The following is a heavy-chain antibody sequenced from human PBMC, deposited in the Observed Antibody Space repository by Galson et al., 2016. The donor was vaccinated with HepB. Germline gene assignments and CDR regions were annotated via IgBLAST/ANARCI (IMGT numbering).Heavy chain of an antibody. V-gene: IGHV1-69*13. CDR1: GGTVNNFG. Sequence: SVKVSCKASGGTVNNFGINWVRQAPGQGLEWMGGIVPVHGSSNYAQKFRGRVPVSGDESTATAYMELSSLRVEDTAVYYCAASYEQWLTIGFDPWGPGTLVTVSS. D-gene: IGHD6-19*01. J-gene: IGHJ5*02. CDR3: AASYEQWLTIGFDP. CDR2: IVPVHGSS.